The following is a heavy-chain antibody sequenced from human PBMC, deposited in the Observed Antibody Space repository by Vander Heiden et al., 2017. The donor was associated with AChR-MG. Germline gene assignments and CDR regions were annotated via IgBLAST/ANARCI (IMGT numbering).Heavy chain of an antibody. CDR1: GFTFSSYS. CDR2: ISSRRRDI. Sequence: EVQLVESGGGLVKPGGSLRLSCAASGFTFSSYSMNWVRQAPGKGLEWVSSISSRRRDIYYADSVKGRFTSSRDNAKNSMYMKMNSLRAEDTAVYYCAFRGYDYWGQGTLVTVSS. D-gene: IGHD3-22*01. CDR3: AFRGYDY. J-gene: IGHJ4*02. V-gene: IGHV3-21*01.